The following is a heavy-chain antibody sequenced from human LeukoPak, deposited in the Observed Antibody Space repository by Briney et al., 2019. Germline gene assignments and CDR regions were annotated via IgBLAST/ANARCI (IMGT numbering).Heavy chain of an antibody. CDR1: GGSISTSSYY. CDR2: IYYSGST. Sequence: SETLSLTCTVSGGSISTSSYYWGWVRQPPGKGLEWIGDIYYSGSTNYNPSLKSRVTISVDTSKNQFSLKLSSVTAADTTMYYCARGRKYTNGYRVTELGSGYFDYWGQGILVTVSS. CDR3: ARGRKYTNGYRVTELGSGYFDY. J-gene: IGHJ4*02. D-gene: IGHD5-18*01. V-gene: IGHV4-61*05.